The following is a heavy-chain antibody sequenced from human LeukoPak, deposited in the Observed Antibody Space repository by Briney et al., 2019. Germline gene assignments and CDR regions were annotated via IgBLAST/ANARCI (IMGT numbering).Heavy chain of an antibody. CDR1: GGSISSYY. CDR3: ARGECSGGSCYFAPVDY. D-gene: IGHD2-15*01. V-gene: IGHV4-59*01. Sequence: SETLSLTCTVSGGSISSYYWSWIRQPPGKGLEWIGYIYYSGSTNYNPSLKSRVTISVDTSKNQFSLKLSSVTAADTAVYYCARGECSGGSCYFAPVDYWGQGTLVTVSS. CDR2: IYYSGST. J-gene: IGHJ4*02.